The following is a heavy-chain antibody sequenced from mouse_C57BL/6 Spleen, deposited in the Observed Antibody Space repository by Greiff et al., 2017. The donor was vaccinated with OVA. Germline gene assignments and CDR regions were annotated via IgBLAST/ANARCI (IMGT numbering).Heavy chain of an antibody. CDR1: GYTFTDYY. V-gene: IGHV1-76*01. CDR3: ARSRDGFDY. CDR2: IYPGSGNT. D-gene: IGHD3-3*01. J-gene: IGHJ2*01. Sequence: VQRVESGAELVRPGASVKLSCKASGYTFTDYYINWVKQRPGQGLEWIARIYPGSGNTYYNEKFKGKATLTAEKSSSTAYMQLSSLTSEDSAVYFCARSRDGFDYWGQGTTLTVSS.